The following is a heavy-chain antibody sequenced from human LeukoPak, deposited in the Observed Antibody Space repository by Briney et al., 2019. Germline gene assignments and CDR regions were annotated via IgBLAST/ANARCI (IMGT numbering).Heavy chain of an antibody. D-gene: IGHD5-24*01. CDR1: GYTYTSYD. Sequence: ASVKVSCKASGYTYTSYDINWVRQATGQGLEWMGWMNPNSGNTGYAQKFQGRVTMTRNTSISTAYMELSSLRSEDTAVYYCARGLGRMATMDWFDPWGQGTLVTVSS. CDR2: MNPNSGNT. J-gene: IGHJ5*02. V-gene: IGHV1-8*01. CDR3: ARGLGRMATMDWFDP.